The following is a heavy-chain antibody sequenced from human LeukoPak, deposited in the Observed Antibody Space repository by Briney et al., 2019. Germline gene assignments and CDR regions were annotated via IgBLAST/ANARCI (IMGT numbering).Heavy chain of an antibody. V-gene: IGHV3-21*01. D-gene: IGHD6-19*01. Sequence: PGGSLRLSCAASGFTFSSYSMNWVRQAPGKGLEWVSSISSSSSYIYYADLVKGRFTISRDNAKNSLYLQMNSLRAEDTAVYYCARGGAVASLMDVWGKGTTVTIPS. J-gene: IGHJ6*03. CDR2: ISSSSSYI. CDR1: GFTFSSYS. CDR3: ARGGAVASLMDV.